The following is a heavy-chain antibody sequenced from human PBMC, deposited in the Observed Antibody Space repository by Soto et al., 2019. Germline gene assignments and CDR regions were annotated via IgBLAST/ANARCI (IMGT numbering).Heavy chain of an antibody. CDR2: ITASADTT. CDR1: AFTFRSYA. CDR3: AKVRPLRDCTSTSCLGAFDI. D-gene: IGHD2-2*01. Sequence: EEQLLESGGGLVRPGGSLRLSCAASAFTFRSYAMSWVRQAPGKGLEWVSAITASADTTYYADSVKGRFTISGDNSKNTQYLRMSRLRAEDTAVYYCAKVRPLRDCTSTSCLGAFDIWCQGTMVTVS. J-gene: IGHJ3*02. V-gene: IGHV3-23*01.